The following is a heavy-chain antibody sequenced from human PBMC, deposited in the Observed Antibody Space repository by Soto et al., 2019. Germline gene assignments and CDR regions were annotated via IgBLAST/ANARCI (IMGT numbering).Heavy chain of an antibody. V-gene: IGHV2-5*01. Sequence: SGPTLVKPTQTLTLTCTFSGFSLSTSGVGVGWIRQPPGKALEWLALIYWNDDKRYSPSLKSRLTITKDTSKNQVVLTMTNMDPVDTATYYCAHSRGSGRPQYYFDYWGQGTLVTVSS. CDR1: GFSLSTSGVG. CDR3: AHSRGSGRPQYYFDY. CDR2: IYWNDDK. J-gene: IGHJ4*02. D-gene: IGHD3-10*01.